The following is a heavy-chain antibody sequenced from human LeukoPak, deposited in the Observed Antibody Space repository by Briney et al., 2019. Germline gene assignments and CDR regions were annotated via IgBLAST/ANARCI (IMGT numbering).Heavy chain of an antibody. CDR1: GGTFSSYA. CDR3: ASEIAAAGTRWFDP. Sequence: SVNVSCKASGGTFSSYAISWVRQAPGQGLEWMGGIIPTFGTANYAQKFQGRVTITADESTSTAYMELSSLRSEDTAVYCCASEIAAAGTRWFDPWGQGTLVTVSS. V-gene: IGHV1-69*01. J-gene: IGHJ5*02. CDR2: IIPTFGTA. D-gene: IGHD6-13*01.